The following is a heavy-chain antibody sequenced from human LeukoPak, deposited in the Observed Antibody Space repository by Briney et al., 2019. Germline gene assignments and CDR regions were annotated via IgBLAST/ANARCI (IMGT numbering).Heavy chain of an antibody. V-gene: IGHV3-66*02. CDR1: GFAVSTNY. CDR3: ARDQRSESYYPWGWFDP. J-gene: IGHJ5*02. CDR2: IYSDGST. D-gene: IGHD1-26*01. Sequence: GGSLRLSCAASGFAVSTNYLSWVRQAPGKGLEWVSVIYSDGSTYYKASVKGRFTISRDNSKNTLYLQMNSLRPEDTAVYYCARDQRSESYYPWGWFDPWGQGTLVTVSS.